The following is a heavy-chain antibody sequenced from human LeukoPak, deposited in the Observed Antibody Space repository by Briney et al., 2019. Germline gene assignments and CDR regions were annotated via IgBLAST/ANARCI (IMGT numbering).Heavy chain of an antibody. J-gene: IGHJ4*02. CDR2: ISTRGST. D-gene: IGHD2-8*02. CDR1: GDAMSDDF. CDR3: ARTHWSYFDY. V-gene: IGHV4-4*07. Sequence: SETLSLTCSVSGDAMSDDFWSWIRLPAGKGLEWIGRISTRGSTNYTPSLKSRVTISVDTSKNQFSLKLSSVTAADTAVYYCARTHWSYFDYWGQGTLVTVSS.